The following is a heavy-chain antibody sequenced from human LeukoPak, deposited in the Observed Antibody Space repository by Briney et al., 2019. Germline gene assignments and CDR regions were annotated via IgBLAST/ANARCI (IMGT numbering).Heavy chain of an antibody. CDR1: GYTFTIYD. J-gene: IGHJ1*01. CDR2: MNPNSGNT. V-gene: IGHV1-8*01. CDR3: ARGDTYYYDSSYPEYFQH. Sequence: ASVTVSFTASGYTFTIYDIHWVRQAPGQGLEWMGWMNPNSGNTGYAQKFQGRVTMTRNTSISTAYMELSSLRSEDTAMYYCARGDTYYYDSSYPEYFQHWGQGTLVTVSS. D-gene: IGHD3-22*01.